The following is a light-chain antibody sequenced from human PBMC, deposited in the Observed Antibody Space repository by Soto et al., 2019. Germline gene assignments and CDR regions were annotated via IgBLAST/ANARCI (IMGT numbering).Light chain of an antibody. V-gene: IGKV3-11*01. CDR2: DAS. CDR3: HHRGDWIT. Sequence: VVLTQSPATLSLSPGEIATLSCRASQTVSRYLAWFQQKPGQAPKLLIYDASNRATGVPARFSGSGSGTDFTLTISSLEPEDFAVYYCHHRGDWITFGQGTRLEI. J-gene: IGKJ5*01. CDR1: QTVSRY.